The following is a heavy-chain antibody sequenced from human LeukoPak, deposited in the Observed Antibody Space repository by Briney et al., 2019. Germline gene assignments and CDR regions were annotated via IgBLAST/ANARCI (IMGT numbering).Heavy chain of an antibody. CDR1: GFTLSNYW. V-gene: IGHV3-74*01. Sequence: GGSLTLFCAASGFTLSNYWMHWLRHTPGKGGVWVSRINTDGSTSYSDSVQGRFTISRDNTKNTLYLRMNSLRAEDTAVYYCARDLMVGSPFDSWGQGTLVTVSS. D-gene: IGHD2-8*01. CDR2: INTDGST. CDR3: ARDLMVGSPFDS. J-gene: IGHJ4*02.